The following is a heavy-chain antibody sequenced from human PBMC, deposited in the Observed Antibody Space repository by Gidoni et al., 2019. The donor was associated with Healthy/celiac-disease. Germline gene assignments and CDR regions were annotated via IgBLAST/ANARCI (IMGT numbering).Heavy chain of an antibody. V-gene: IGHV4-34*01. D-gene: IGHD3-22*01. J-gene: IGHJ4*02. CDR1: GGSFSGYY. CDR3: ARGRKILPTYYYDSSGYRPFDY. CDR2: INHSGST. Sequence: QVQLQQWGAGLLKPSETLSLTCAVYGGSFSGYYWRWIRQPPGKGLEWIGEINHSGSTNYNPSLKSRVTISVDTSKNQFSLKLSSVTAADTAVYYCARGRKILPTYYYDSSGYRPFDYWGQGTLVTVSS.